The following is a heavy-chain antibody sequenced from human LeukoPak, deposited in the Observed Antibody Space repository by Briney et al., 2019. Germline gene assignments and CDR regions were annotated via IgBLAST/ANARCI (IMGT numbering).Heavy chain of an antibody. Sequence: PSGTLSLTCTVSGGSISSYYWSWIRQPPGKGLEWIGYIYYSGSTNYNPSLKSRVTISVDTSKNQFSLKLSSVTAADTAVYYCARGEWELLVDWGQGTLVTVSS. D-gene: IGHD1-26*01. J-gene: IGHJ4*02. V-gene: IGHV4-59*08. CDR3: ARGEWELLVD. CDR1: GGSISSYY. CDR2: IYYSGST.